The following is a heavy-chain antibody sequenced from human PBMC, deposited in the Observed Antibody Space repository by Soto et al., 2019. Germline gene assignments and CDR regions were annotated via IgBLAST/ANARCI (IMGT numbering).Heavy chain of an antibody. V-gene: IGHV5-51*01. CDR1: GYSFTSYW. J-gene: IGHJ4*02. CDR3: ARHKTGTNFDY. Sequence: GESLKISCKGSGYSFTSYWIGWVRQMPGKGLGWMGIIYPGDSDSRYSPSFQGQVTISADKSITTAYLQWSSLKASDTAMYSCARHKTGTNFDYWGQGTLVTVSS. D-gene: IGHD1-1*01. CDR2: IYPGDSDS.